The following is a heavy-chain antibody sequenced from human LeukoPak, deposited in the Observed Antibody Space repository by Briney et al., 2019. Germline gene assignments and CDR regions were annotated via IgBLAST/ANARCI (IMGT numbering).Heavy chain of an antibody. D-gene: IGHD2-2*01. J-gene: IGHJ5*02. V-gene: IGHV1-8*01. CDR2: MNPNSGNT. CDR3: ARVPVRGGYCSSTSCPSWFDP. CDR1: GYTFTSYD. Sequence: ASVTVSCKASGYTFTSYDINWVRQATGQGLEWMGWMNPNSGNTGYAQKFQGRVTMTRNTSISTAYMELSSLRSEDTAAYYCARVPVRGGYCSSTSCPSWFDPWGQGTLVTVSS.